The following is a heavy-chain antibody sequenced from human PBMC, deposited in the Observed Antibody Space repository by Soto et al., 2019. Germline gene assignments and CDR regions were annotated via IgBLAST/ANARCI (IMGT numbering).Heavy chain of an antibody. CDR1: GFIFNSYG. CDR2: TSFDGSNK. V-gene: IGHV3-30*18. CDR3: AKSIFGVVPSFDY. D-gene: IGHD3-3*01. Sequence: QVQLVESGGGVVQPGRSLRLSCAASGFIFNSYGMHWVRQAPGKGLEWVAVTSFDGSNKYYADYVKGRFTISRDNSMNTVYLQMNSLRAEDTAVYYCAKSIFGVVPSFDYWGQGTLVTVSS. J-gene: IGHJ4*02.